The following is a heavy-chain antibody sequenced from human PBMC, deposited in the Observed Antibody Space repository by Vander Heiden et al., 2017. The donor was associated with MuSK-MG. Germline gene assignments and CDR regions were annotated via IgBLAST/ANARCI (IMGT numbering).Heavy chain of an antibody. V-gene: IGHV1-2*02. CDR2: INPRREAT. Sequence: QVQLVQSGAEVKKPGASAKLSGKFSGYTFTDYYIHWVRQAAGQGLQWMGWINPRREATKYEATFQGRVTMTSDTSISTAYMELTGLKSDDTAVYYCARIVRGFDYWGQGTLVTVSS. CDR3: ARIVRGFDY. D-gene: IGHD3-10*02. CDR1: GYTFTDYY. J-gene: IGHJ4*02.